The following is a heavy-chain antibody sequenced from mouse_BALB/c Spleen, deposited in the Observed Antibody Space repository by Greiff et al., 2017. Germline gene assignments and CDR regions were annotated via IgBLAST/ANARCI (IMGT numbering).Heavy chain of an antibody. Sequence: EVQLQQSGAELVKPGASVKLSCTASGFNIKDTYMHWVKQRPEQGLEWIGRIDPANGNTKYDPKFQGKATITADTSSNTAYLQLSSLTSEDTAVYYCARSNPPYYYGSSSYAMDYWGQGTSVTVSS. J-gene: IGHJ4*01. V-gene: IGHV14-3*02. CDR3: ARSNPPYYYGSSSYAMDY. CDR1: GFNIKDTY. D-gene: IGHD1-1*01. CDR2: IDPANGNT.